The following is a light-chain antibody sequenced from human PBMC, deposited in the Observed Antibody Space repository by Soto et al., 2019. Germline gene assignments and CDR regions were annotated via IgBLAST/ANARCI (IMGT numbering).Light chain of an antibody. J-gene: IGKJ3*01. Sequence: EIVLTQSPATLSLSPGERATLSCRASQRVSSYLAWYQQKPGQAPRLLISDASNRATGIPARFSGSGSGTDFSLTISSLEPEDFAVYWGQQRSDLLFSFGPGTKVDIK. CDR2: DAS. CDR1: QRVSSY. V-gene: IGKV3-11*01. CDR3: QQRSDLLFS.